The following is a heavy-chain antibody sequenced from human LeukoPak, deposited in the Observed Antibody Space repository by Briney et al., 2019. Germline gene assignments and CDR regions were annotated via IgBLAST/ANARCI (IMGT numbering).Heavy chain of an antibody. CDR1: GGTFSSYA. D-gene: IGHD3-22*01. Sequence: SVKVSCKASGGTFSSYAISWVRQAPGQGLEWMGGIIPIFGTANYAQKFQGRVTITADESTSTAYMELSSLRSEDTAVYYCARDTGSCMRVVVTHAFDIWGQGAMVTVSS. CDR3: ARDTGSCMRVVVTHAFDI. V-gene: IGHV1-69*13. CDR2: IIPIFGTA. J-gene: IGHJ3*02.